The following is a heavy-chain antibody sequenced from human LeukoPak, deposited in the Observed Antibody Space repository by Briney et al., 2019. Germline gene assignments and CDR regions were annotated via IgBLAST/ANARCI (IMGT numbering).Heavy chain of an antibody. CDR1: GFTFSSYS. D-gene: IGHD1-26*01. Sequence: GRSLRLSCAAAGFTFSSYSMNWVRQAPGQGLEWVSYISSSSSNIYYADSVKGRFTISRDNAKNSLYLQMNSLRAEDTAVYYCARGWELLRGYNWFDPWGQGTLVTVSS. V-gene: IGHV3-48*04. CDR3: ARGWELLRGYNWFDP. CDR2: ISSSSSNI. J-gene: IGHJ5*02.